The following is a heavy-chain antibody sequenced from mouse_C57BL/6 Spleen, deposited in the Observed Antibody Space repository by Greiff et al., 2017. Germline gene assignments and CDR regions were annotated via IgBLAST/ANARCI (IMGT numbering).Heavy chain of an antibody. CDR1: GYAFSSSW. CDR2: IYPGDGDT. Sequence: VQLQQSGPELVKPGASVKISCKASGYAFSSSWMNWVKQRPGKGLEWIGRIYPGDGDTNYNGKFKGKATLTADKSSSTAYMQLSSLTSEDSAVDFCARYQYSYFDYWGQGTTLTVSS. J-gene: IGHJ2*01. V-gene: IGHV1-82*01. CDR3: ARYQYSYFDY. D-gene: IGHD2-12*01.